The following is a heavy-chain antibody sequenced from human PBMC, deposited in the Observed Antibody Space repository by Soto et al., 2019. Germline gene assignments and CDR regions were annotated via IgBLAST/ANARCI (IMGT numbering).Heavy chain of an antibody. V-gene: IGHV3-23*01. CDR2: ISGSGDST. Sequence: PWVSLRLSWAVAGFMRSDYARTRVLQGQGKGLEWVSAISGSGDSTYYTDSVKGRFTISRDNSKNTLYLQMNSLRAEDTAVYYCAKVALNLLEWLLSPFDYWGQGTLVTVPS. J-gene: IGHJ4*02. D-gene: IGHD3-3*01. CDR3: AKVALNLLEWLLSPFDY. CDR1: GFMRSDYA.